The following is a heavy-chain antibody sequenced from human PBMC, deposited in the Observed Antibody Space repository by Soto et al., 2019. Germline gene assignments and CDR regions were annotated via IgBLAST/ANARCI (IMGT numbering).Heavy chain of an antibody. CDR2: GYSGFT. J-gene: IGHJ4*02. Sequence: PSETLSLTCTVSGGSITTYQWSWIRQPPGKGLEWIGGYSGFTDYNHSLESRATISVDNSKNQFSLTLRFVTAVYSAVYYCARDYGDYSFFFDFWGQGALVTVSS. CDR1: GGSITTYQ. V-gene: IGHV4-59*01. D-gene: IGHD4-17*01. CDR3: ARDYGDYSFFFDF.